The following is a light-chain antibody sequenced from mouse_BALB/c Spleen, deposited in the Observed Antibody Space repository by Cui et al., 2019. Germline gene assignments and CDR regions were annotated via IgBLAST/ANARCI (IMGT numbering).Light chain of an antibody. CDR2: DTS. CDR1: SSVSY. Sequence: QIVLTQSPAIMSASPGEKVTMTCSASSSVSYMYWYQQKPGSSPRLLIYDTSNRASGVPVRFSGSGSGTSYSLTISRMEAEDAATYYCQQWSSYPFTFGSGTKLEIK. V-gene: IGKV4-55*01. CDR3: QQWSSYPFT. J-gene: IGKJ4*01.